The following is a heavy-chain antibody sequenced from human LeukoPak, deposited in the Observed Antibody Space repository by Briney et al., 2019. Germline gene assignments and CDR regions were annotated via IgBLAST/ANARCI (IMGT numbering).Heavy chain of an antibody. J-gene: IGHJ4*02. D-gene: IGHD1-26*01. CDR2: IHSSGST. Sequence: SETLSLTWTVSGGSIRTYYWSWVRQSPGGGLEWIGNIHSSGSTYYNPSLKTRVTISIDTSKNQFSLKLTSVTSADTTVYYCARDIRTVGATLYFDYWGQGTLVTVSS. CDR1: GGSIRTYY. V-gene: IGHV4-59*01. CDR3: ARDIRTVGATLYFDY.